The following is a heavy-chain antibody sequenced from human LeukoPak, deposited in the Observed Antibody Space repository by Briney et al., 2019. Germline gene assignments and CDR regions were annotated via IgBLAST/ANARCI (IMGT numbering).Heavy chain of an antibody. J-gene: IGHJ3*02. CDR3: ARDGYCSGGSCYSADAFDI. Sequence: PGGSLRLSCAASGFTFSSYEMNWVRQAPGKGLEWVSCISSSGSTIYYADSVKGRFTISRDNAKNSLYLQMNSLRAEDTAVYYCARDGYCSGGSCYSADAFDIWGQGTMVTVSS. V-gene: IGHV3-48*03. D-gene: IGHD2-15*01. CDR2: ISSSGSTI. CDR1: GFTFSSYE.